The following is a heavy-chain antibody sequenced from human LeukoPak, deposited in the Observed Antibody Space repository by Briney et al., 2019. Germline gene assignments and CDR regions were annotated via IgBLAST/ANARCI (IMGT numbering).Heavy chain of an antibody. V-gene: IGHV3-23*01. Sequence: GGSLRLSCAASGFTFSSYAMTRVRRAPGQGLEWVSVISYSGGNTYYADSVKGRFTISRDNSKNTLYLQMNSLRAEDTAVYYCAKDQGSAKVYYFDYWGQGTLVTVSS. D-gene: IGHD3-10*01. CDR3: AKDQGSAKVYYFDY. CDR2: ISYSGGNT. CDR1: GFTFSSYA. J-gene: IGHJ4*02.